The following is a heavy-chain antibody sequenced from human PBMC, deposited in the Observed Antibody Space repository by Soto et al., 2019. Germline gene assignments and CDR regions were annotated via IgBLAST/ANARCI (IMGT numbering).Heavy chain of an antibody. CDR2: IKQDGGQK. V-gene: IGHV3-7*01. D-gene: IGHD1-7*01. CDR1: EFTISLYW. J-gene: IGHJ6*03. CDR3: ARVSATTTYGNYYYYMDV. Sequence: GGALRLFCAASEFTISLYWMCWVRQAPGRGLEWVANIKQDGGQKYYVDSMKGRFTISRDNAKNSLYLQMDSLRAEDTAVYYCARVSATTTYGNYYYYMDVWGKGTTVTVS.